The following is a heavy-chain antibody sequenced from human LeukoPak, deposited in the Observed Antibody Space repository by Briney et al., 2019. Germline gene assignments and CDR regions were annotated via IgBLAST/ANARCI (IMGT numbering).Heavy chain of an antibody. V-gene: IGHV3-30*04. CDR1: GFTFSSYA. CDR2: ISYDGSNK. CDR3: ARVNGGYAPDY. D-gene: IGHD2-2*01. J-gene: IGHJ4*02. Sequence: GGSLRFSCAASGFTFSSYAMHWVRQAPGKGLEWVAVISYDGSNKYYADSVKGRFTISRDNSKNSLYLQMNSLRAEDTAVYYCARVNGGYAPDYWGQGTLVTVSS.